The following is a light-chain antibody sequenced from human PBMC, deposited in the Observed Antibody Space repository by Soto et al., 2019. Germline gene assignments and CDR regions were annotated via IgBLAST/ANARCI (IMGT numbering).Light chain of an antibody. CDR2: EGS. Sequence: QSALTQPASVSGSPGQSITISCTGTSSHLGSYDLVSWYQQHPGKAPKLIIYEGSKRPSGVSNRFSASTSPNTASLTISGLQAEDEADYYCCSYAGSRVFGGGTKVTVL. J-gene: IGLJ2*01. V-gene: IGLV2-23*01. CDR1: SSHLGSYDL. CDR3: CSYAGSRV.